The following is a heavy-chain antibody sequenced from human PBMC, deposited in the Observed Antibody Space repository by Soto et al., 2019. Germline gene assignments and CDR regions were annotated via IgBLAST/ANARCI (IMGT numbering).Heavy chain of an antibody. Sequence: QVQLVQSGAEVKKPGASVKVSCKASGYTFTRYAMHWVRQAPGQRLEWMGWINGGSGYTKNSQRFQGRVTITRDTSASTAYMELSSLRSEDTAVFYCARESGNSGTYDYWGPGTLVTGSS. D-gene: IGHD1-26*01. CDR1: GYTFTRYA. J-gene: IGHJ4*02. CDR2: INGGSGYT. V-gene: IGHV1-3*01. CDR3: ARESGNSGTYDY.